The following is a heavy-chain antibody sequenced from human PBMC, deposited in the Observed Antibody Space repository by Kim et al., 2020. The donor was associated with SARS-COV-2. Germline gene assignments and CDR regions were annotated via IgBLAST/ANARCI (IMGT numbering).Heavy chain of an antibody. CDR3: ARGKTRITIFGVVISPQNWFDP. D-gene: IGHD3-3*01. J-gene: IGHJ5*02. Sequence: SETLSLTCAVSGGSISSSNWWSWVRQPPGKGLEWIGEIYHSGSTNYNPSLKSRVTISVDKSKNHFSLKLSSVTAADTAVYYCARGKTRITIFGVVISPQNWFDPWGQGTLVTVSS. CDR1: GGSISSSNW. CDR2: IYHSGST. V-gene: IGHV4-4*02.